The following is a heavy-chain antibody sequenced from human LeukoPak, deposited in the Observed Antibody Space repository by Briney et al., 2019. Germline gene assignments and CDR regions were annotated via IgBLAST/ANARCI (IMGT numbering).Heavy chain of an antibody. CDR2: IYHSGST. Sequence: SETLSLTCAVSGYSISSGYYWGWIRQPPGKGLEWIGSIYHSGSTYYNPSLKSRATISVDTSKNQFSLKLSYVTAADTAVYYCARCTYSSRNWFDPWGQGTLVTVSS. V-gene: IGHV4-38-2*01. CDR1: GYSISSGYY. CDR3: ARCTYSSRNWFDP. D-gene: IGHD6-13*01. J-gene: IGHJ5*02.